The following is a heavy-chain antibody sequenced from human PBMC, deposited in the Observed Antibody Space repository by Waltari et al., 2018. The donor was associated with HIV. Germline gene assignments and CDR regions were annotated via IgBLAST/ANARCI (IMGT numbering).Heavy chain of an antibody. CDR2: IIPIVGTA. CDR3: AREGENRFDSSGYYYDPDEYWYFDL. J-gene: IGHJ2*01. CDR1: GGTFSSYA. D-gene: IGHD3-22*01. Sequence: QVQLVQSGAEVKKPGSSVKVSCKASGGTFSSYAISWVRQAPGQGLEWMGVIIPIVGTANYAQKFRGRVTIPADESTSTAYMELGSLRSEDTAVYYCAREGENRFDSSGYYYDPDEYWYFDLWGRGTLVTVSS. V-gene: IGHV1-69*01.